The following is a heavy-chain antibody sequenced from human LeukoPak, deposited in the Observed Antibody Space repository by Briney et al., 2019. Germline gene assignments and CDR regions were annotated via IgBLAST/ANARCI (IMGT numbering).Heavy chain of an antibody. V-gene: IGHV3-53*01. CDR3: AKDPVPYCSSTSCYRQGIDY. CDR2: IYSGGST. CDR1: GFTVSSNY. Sequence: PGGSLRLSCAASGFTVSSNYMSWVRQAPGKGLEWVSVIYSGGSTYYADSVKGRFTISRDNSKNTLYLQMNSLRAEDTAVYYCAKDPVPYCSSTSCYRQGIDYWGQGTLVTVSS. D-gene: IGHD2-2*01. J-gene: IGHJ4*02.